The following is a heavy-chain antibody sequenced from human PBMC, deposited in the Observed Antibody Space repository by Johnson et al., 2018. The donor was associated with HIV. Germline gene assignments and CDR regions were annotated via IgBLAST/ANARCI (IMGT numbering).Heavy chain of an antibody. V-gene: IGHV3-33*08. Sequence: QVQLVESGGGLVQPKKSLRFSRAASGFTFSSYAMHWVRQAPGKGLEWVAFIRYDGSNKYYANSVKGRFTISRDNSKNTLYLQMNSLRAEDTAVYYCARDRPYVAAFDIWGQGTMVTVSS. CDR3: ARDRPYVAAFDI. CDR1: GFTFSSYA. D-gene: IGHD3-16*01. J-gene: IGHJ3*02. CDR2: IRYDGSNK.